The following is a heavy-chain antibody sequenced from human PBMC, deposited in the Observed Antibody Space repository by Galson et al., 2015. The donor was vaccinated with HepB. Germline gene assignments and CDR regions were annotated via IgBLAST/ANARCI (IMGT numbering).Heavy chain of an antibody. CDR2: IKPNSGGT. V-gene: IGHV1-2*02. Sequence: SCKASGYTFSDYFIHWVRHAPGQGLEWMGWIKPNSGGTNFAEKFQGRVTMTGDTSINTVYMELSRLRSDDTAVYYCARDRMTIMSGGLIVRSDAFDIWGQGTMVTVSS. CDR3: ARDRMTIMSGGLIVRSDAFDI. J-gene: IGHJ3*02. CDR1: GYTFSDYF. D-gene: IGHD3-16*02.